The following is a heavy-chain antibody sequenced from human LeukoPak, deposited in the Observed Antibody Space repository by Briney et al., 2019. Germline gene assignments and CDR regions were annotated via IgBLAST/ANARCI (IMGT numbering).Heavy chain of an antibody. CDR1: GFTLSSFA. V-gene: IGHV3-23*01. J-gene: IGHJ4*02. D-gene: IGHD1-7*01. Sequence: GGSLRLSCAASGFTLSSFAMNWVRQVPGKGLEWVSAISGSGGTTFYADSVKGRLTISRDNSKNTLYLQMNSLRAEDTAVYYCVKRTVNYPFDFWGQGTLVTVSS. CDR2: ISGSGGTT. CDR3: VKRTVNYPFDF.